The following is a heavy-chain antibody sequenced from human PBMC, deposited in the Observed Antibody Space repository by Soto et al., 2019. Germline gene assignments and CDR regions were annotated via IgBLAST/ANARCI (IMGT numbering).Heavy chain of an antibody. CDR2: IIPVLDRA. D-gene: IGHD4-17*01. CDR1: GGTFNSDV. Sequence: QVQLVQSGAEVKSPGSSVKVSCKASGGTFNSDVINWVRQAPGQGLEWMGRIIPVLDRADYAQNFQGRVTITADKSTPTVHMEMSGLRSEDTAVFYCARSGSVTTQYYHGMDVWGQGTRVTVSS. V-gene: IGHV1-69*04. J-gene: IGHJ6*02. CDR3: ARSGSVTTQYYHGMDV.